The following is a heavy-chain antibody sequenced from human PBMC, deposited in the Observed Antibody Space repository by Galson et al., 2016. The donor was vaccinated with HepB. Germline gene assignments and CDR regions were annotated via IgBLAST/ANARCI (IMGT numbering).Heavy chain of an antibody. CDR1: DFSFSTYW. CDR2: IKKGGSEI. V-gene: IGHV3-7*01. Sequence: SLRLSCAGSDFSFSTYWINWVRQAPGKGLEWVGNIKKGGSEIYYVDSLRGRFTISRDNAKKSAYLQMSSLRAEDTAVYYCAGGQGFLPVSWGQGTLVTVSS. CDR3: AGGQGFLPVS. J-gene: IGHJ5*02. D-gene: IGHD3-10*01.